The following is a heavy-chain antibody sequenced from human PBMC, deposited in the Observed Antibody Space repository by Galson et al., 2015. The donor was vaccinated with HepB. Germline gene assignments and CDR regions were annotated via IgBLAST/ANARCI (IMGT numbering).Heavy chain of an antibody. J-gene: IGHJ4*02. CDR2: ISGSGVST. CDR3: AKRGCSYGLTSGSYDF. CDR1: GFTFSNYA. V-gene: IGHV3-23*01. Sequence: SLRLSCAASGFTFSNYAMSWVRQAPGKGLEWVPVISGSGVSTYYAASVKGRFTISRDNSKNTLYGQMNSLRAEDTAVYYCAKRGCSYGLTSGSYDFWGQGTLVTVSS. D-gene: IGHD5-18*01.